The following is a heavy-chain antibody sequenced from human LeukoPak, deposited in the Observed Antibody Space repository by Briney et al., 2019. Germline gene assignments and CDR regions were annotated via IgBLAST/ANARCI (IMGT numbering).Heavy chain of an antibody. J-gene: IGHJ4*02. CDR3: ARDARFDY. V-gene: IGHV3-30*04. CDR2: ISYDGSNK. Sequence: PGGSLRLSCAASGFTFSSYAMHWVRQAPGKGLEWVAVISYDGSNKYYADSVKGRFTISRDNSKNTLYLQMNSLRAKDTAVYYCARDARFDYWGQGTLVTVSS. CDR1: GFTFSSYA.